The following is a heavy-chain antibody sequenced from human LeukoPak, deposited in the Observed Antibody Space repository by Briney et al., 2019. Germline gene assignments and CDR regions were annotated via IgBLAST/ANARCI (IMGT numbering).Heavy chain of an antibody. D-gene: IGHD4-17*01. Sequence: PGGSLRLSCAASGFTFSSYAMHWVRQAPGKGLEWVSYISGSSSTIYYADSVKGRFTISRDNAKISLYLQMNSLRAEDTAVYHCARALIGDYDKLDYWGQGTLVTVSS. J-gene: IGHJ4*02. CDR2: ISGSSSTI. CDR1: GFTFSSYA. V-gene: IGHV3-48*01. CDR3: ARALIGDYDKLDY.